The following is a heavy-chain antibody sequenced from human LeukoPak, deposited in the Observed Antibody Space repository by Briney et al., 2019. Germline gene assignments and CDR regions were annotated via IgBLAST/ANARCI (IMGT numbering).Heavy chain of an antibody. CDR3: ARSLVTTPYYYYYMDV. J-gene: IGHJ6*03. D-gene: IGHD4-11*01. CDR2: ISAYNGNT. Sequence: GASVKVSCKASGYTFTSYGISWVRQAPGQGLEWMGRISAYNGNTNYAQKLQGRVTMTTDTSTSTAYMERRSLRSDDTAVYYCARSLVTTPYYYYYMDVWGKGTTVTVSS. CDR1: GYTFTSYG. V-gene: IGHV1-18*01.